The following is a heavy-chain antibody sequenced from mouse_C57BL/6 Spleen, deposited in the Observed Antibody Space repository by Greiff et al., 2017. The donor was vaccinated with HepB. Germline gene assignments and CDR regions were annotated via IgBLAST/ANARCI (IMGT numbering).Heavy chain of an antibody. CDR3: ARKGATVGDGYYFDY. CDR1: GYTFTSYW. J-gene: IGHJ2*01. Sequence: QVQLQQPGAELVKPGASVKMSCKASGYTFTSYWITWVKQRPGQGLEWIGDIYPGSGSTNYNEKFKSKATLTVDTSSSTAYMQLSSLTSEDSAVYDCARKGATVGDGYYFDYWGQGTTLTVSS. D-gene: IGHD1-1*01. CDR2: IYPGSGST. V-gene: IGHV1-55*01.